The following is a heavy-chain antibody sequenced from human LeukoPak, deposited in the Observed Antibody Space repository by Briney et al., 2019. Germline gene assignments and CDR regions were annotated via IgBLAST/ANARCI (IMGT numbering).Heavy chain of an antibody. CDR1: GLTVSSSY. D-gene: IGHD5-12*01. CDR3: AREGYSGYDYDY. CDR2: ISSSGSTI. Sequence: GGSLRLSCAASGLTVSSSYMNWVRQAPGKGLEWVSYISSSGSTIYYADSVKGRFTISRDNAKNSLYLQMNSLRAEDTAVYYCAREGYSGYDYDYWGQGTLVTVSS. V-gene: IGHV3-48*03. J-gene: IGHJ4*02.